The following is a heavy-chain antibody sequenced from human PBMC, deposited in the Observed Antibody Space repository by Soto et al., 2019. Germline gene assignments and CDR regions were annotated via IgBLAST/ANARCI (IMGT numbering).Heavy chain of an antibody. V-gene: IGHV3-23*01. J-gene: IGHJ4*02. D-gene: IGHD3-10*01. CDR1: GFTFSNYA. CDR3: AKGHRGVLTYFYFEY. CDR2: ISGSSGGT. Sequence: GGSLRLSCAASGFTFSNYAMSWVRQAPGKGLEWVSAISGSSGGTYYADSVKGRFSISRDNSENTLYLQMNNLRAEDTAVYYCAKGHRGVLTYFYFEYWGQGTLVTVSS.